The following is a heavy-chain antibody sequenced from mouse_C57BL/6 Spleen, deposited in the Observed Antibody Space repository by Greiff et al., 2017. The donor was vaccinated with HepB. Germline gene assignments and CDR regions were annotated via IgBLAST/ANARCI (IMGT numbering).Heavy chain of an antibody. Sequence: VQLQQSGPELVKPGASVKISCKASGYTFTDYYMNWVKQSHGKSLEWIGDINPNNGGTSYNQKFKGKATLTVDKSSSTAYMELRSLTSEDSAVYYCARSTGLNWYFDVWGTGTTVTVSS. D-gene: IGHD2-1*01. J-gene: IGHJ1*03. V-gene: IGHV1-26*01. CDR2: INPNNGGT. CDR1: GYTFTDYY. CDR3: ARSTGLNWYFDV.